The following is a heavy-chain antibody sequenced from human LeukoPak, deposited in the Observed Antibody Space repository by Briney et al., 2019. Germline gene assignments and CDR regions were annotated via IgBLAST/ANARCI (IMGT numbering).Heavy chain of an antibody. D-gene: IGHD6-13*01. J-gene: IGHJ2*01. Sequence: SETLSLTCAVYGVSFSGYYWSWIRQPPGKGLEWIGEINHSGSTNCNPSLKSRVTISVDTSKNQFSLKLSSVTAADTAVYYCARGARIAAVYWYFDLWGRGTLVTVSS. CDR3: ARGARIAAVYWYFDL. CDR2: INHSGST. V-gene: IGHV4-34*01. CDR1: GVSFSGYY.